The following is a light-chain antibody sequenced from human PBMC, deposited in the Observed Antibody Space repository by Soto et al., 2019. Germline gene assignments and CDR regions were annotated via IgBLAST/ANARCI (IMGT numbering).Light chain of an antibody. CDR1: QTISSY. J-gene: IGKJ2*01. CDR2: AVS. V-gene: IGKV1-39*01. CDR3: QQSYSANTSYT. Sequence: DIQMTQSPSSLSASVGDRVTITCRAGQTISSYLNWYQQKPGKAPKLLIYAVSSLQGGVPSRFSGRGSATDLPLTISSLQPEDSSTYCCQQSYSANTSYTFGQGTKLEIK.